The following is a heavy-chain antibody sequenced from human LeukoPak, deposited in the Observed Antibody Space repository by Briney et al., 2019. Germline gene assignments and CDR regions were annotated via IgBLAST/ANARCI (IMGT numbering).Heavy chain of an antibody. Sequence: GGSLRLSCAVSGFTVSSNYMSWVRQAPGKGLEWVSVIYSGGSTYYADSVKGRFTISRDNSKNTLYLQMNSLRAEDTAVYYCAGGLNCAYWGQGTLVTVSS. CDR2: IYSGGST. CDR1: GFTVSSNY. CDR3: AGGLNCAY. D-gene: IGHD2-21*01. V-gene: IGHV3-66*02. J-gene: IGHJ4*02.